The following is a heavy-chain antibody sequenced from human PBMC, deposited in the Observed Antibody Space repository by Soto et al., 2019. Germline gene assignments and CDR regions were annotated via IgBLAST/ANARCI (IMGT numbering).Heavy chain of an antibody. V-gene: IGHV4-61*01. CDR1: GVSVTSDSHH. CDR3: GVYKAGSGGNGN. Sequence: QVQVQESGPGLVKPSETLSLTCAVSGVSVTSDSHHFLWIRQPPGKGLEWIGQTGYTNYNPPLKNRISLSVDTSKNQFSLKLSSVTSADTAVYYCGVYKAGSGGNGNCGQGILVTISS. J-gene: IGHJ4*02. CDR2: QTGYT. D-gene: IGHD6-19*01.